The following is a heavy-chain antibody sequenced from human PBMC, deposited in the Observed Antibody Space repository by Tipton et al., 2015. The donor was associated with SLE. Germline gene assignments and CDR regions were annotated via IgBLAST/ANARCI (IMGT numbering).Heavy chain of an antibody. CDR2: IYSSGIT. Sequence: TLSLTCTVSGGSISSSTYYWGWIRQPPGKGLEWIGSIYSSGITYFNPSLKGRPTISADTSKNQFSLKLSSVTAADTAVYYCARDPKYWGQGTLVIVSS. CDR1: GGSISSSTYY. CDR3: ARDPKY. V-gene: IGHV4-39*07. J-gene: IGHJ4*02.